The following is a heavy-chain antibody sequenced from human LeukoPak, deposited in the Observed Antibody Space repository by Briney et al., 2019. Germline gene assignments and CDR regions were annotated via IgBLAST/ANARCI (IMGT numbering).Heavy chain of an antibody. CDR1: GGSISSGDYY. Sequence: SETLSLTCTVSGGSISSGDYYWSWIRQPPGKGLEWIGYIYYSGSTYYNPSLKSRVTISVDTSKNQLSLKLSSVTAADTAVYYCARGPTVATIFDYWGQGTLVTVSS. D-gene: IGHD5-12*01. V-gene: IGHV4-30-4*01. CDR3: ARGPTVATIFDY. CDR2: IYYSGST. J-gene: IGHJ4*02.